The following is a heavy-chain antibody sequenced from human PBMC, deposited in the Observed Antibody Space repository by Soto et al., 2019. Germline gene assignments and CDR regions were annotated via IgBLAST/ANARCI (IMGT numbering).Heavy chain of an antibody. CDR3: ARVASDAFDI. J-gene: IGHJ3*02. Sequence: QVQLVESGGGLVKPGGSLRLSCAASGFTFSDYYMNWIRQAPGKGLEWVSYISSSRSYTNYAYAVKGRFTISRDNAKNSLYLQMNSLRAEDTAVYYCARVASDAFDIWGQGTMVTVSS. CDR2: ISSSRSYT. D-gene: IGHD2-21*01. V-gene: IGHV3-11*05. CDR1: GFTFSDYY.